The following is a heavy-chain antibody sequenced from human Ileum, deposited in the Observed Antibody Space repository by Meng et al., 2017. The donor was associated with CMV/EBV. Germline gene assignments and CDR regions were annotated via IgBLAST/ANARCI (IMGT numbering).Heavy chain of an antibody. Sequence: GGSLRLSCAASGFTLSSYWMHWVRQAPGKGLVWVSRLSSDGISTAYADSVKGRFTISRDSAKNSLYLQMNSLRAEDTAVYYCARGGGGDSSSWYYYGMDVWGQGTTVTVSS. CDR2: LSSDGIST. V-gene: IGHV3-74*01. D-gene: IGHD6-13*01. CDR3: ARGGGGDSSSWYYYGMDV. CDR1: GFTLSSYW. J-gene: IGHJ6*02.